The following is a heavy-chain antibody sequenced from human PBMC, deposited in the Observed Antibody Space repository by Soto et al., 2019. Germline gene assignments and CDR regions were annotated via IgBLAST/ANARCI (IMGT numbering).Heavy chain of an antibody. J-gene: IGHJ4*02. CDR2: ITPIFGTA. CDR1: GGTFRNYA. Sequence: GASVKVSCKASGGTFRNYAISWVRQAPGQGLEWMGGITPIFGTANYAQKFQGRVTITADESTSTDYMELSSLRSDDTAVYYCARGGGVVTPPYYWGQGTQVTVSS. D-gene: IGHD3-16*01. V-gene: IGHV1-69*13. CDR3: ARGGGVVTPPYY.